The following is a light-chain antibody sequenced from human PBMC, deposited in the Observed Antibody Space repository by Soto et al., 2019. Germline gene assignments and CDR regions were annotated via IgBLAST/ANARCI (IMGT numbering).Light chain of an antibody. V-gene: IGKV1-27*01. CDR3: QKCNGAPFT. Sequence: DFQMTQSPSSLSASVGDRVTITCRASQAIRNNLAWYLQKPGKVPQLLIYTASTLQSGVTSRLSASGSGTDFTLTISSLQPEEVGIYYCQKCNGAPFTFGPGTTVDIK. CDR1: QAIRNN. CDR2: TAS. J-gene: IGKJ3*01.